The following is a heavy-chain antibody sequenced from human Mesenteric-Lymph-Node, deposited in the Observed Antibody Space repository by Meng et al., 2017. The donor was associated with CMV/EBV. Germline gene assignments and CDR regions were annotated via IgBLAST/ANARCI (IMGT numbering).Heavy chain of an antibody. CDR3: ARDGLSSSWYLLDY. D-gene: IGHD6-13*01. Sequence: ASVKVSCKASGYTFTGYYMHWVRQAPGQGLEWMGWINPNSGGTNYAQKFQGRVTITADKSTSTAYMELSSLRSEDTAVYYCARDGLSSSWYLLDYWGQGTLVTVSS. V-gene: IGHV1-2*02. CDR2: INPNSGGT. CDR1: GYTFTGYY. J-gene: IGHJ4*02.